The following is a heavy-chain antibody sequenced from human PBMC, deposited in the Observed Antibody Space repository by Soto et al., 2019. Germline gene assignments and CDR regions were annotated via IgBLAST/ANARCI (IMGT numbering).Heavy chain of an antibody. Sequence: QVQLQESGPGLVKPSETLSLTCTVSGGSISYYYWSWIRQSPGKGLEWIGYIYYSGSTKYNPSLKSRVTMSVDPSKTQLSLKLTSVTAAATAVYYCARAPAQLVVGKDGMDVWGQGTTVTVS. CDR1: GGSISYYY. J-gene: IGHJ6*02. V-gene: IGHV4-59*01. CDR2: IYYSGST. CDR3: ARAPAQLVVGKDGMDV. D-gene: IGHD6-13*01.